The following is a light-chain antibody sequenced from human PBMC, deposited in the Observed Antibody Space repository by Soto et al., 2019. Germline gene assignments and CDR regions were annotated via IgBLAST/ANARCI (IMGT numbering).Light chain of an antibody. CDR2: GAS. J-gene: IGKJ1*01. V-gene: IGKV3D-20*02. Sequence: EIVLTQSPETLSLSPGERATLPCRASQSISSTQLVWYQQKPGQPPTLLIFGASSRATGIPDRFSGSGSGTDFTLTISSLEPEDFAVYYCQHRSNWPPTFGQGTKVDIK. CDR3: QHRSNWPPT. CDR1: QSISSTQ.